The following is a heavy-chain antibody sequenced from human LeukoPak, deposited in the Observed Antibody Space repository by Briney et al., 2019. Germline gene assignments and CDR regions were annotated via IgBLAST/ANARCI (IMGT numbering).Heavy chain of an antibody. D-gene: IGHD6-6*01. CDR3: AREGIAARRRYNWFDP. J-gene: IGHJ5*02. V-gene: IGHV1-2*02. CDR2: INPNSGGT. Sequence: ASVKVSCKASGYTFTGYYMHWVRQAPGQGLEWMGWINPNSGGTNYAQKFQGRATMTRDTSISTAYMELSRLRSDDTAVYYCAREGIAARRRYNWFDPWGQGTLVTVSS. CDR1: GYTFTGYY.